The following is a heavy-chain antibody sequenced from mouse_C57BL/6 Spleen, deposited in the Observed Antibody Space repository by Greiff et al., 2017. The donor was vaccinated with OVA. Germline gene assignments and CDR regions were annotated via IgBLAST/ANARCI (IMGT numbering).Heavy chain of an antibody. Sequence: VHVKQSVAELVRPGASVKLSCTASGFNIKNTYMHWVKQRPEQGLEWIGRIDPANGNTKYAPKFQGKATITADTSSNTAYLQLSSLTSEETAIYYCARRGSSYPRYFEVWGTGTTVTVSS. V-gene: IGHV14-3*01. D-gene: IGHD1-1*01. CDR2: IDPANGNT. CDR3: ARRGSSYPRYFEV. J-gene: IGHJ1*03. CDR1: GFNIKNTY.